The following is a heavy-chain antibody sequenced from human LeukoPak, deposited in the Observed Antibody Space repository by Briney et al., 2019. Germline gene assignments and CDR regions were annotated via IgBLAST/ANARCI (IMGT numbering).Heavy chain of an antibody. CDR2: IYYSGST. D-gene: IGHD2-21*02. Sequence: MSSETLSLTCTVSGGSISSYYWSWIRQPPGKGLEWIGYIYYSGSTNYNPSLKSRVTISVDTSKNQFSLKLSSVTAADTAVYYCASFVVVTAIPHGTDVWGQGTTVTVSS. CDR3: ASFVVVTAIPHGTDV. J-gene: IGHJ6*02. CDR1: GGSISSYY. V-gene: IGHV4-59*08.